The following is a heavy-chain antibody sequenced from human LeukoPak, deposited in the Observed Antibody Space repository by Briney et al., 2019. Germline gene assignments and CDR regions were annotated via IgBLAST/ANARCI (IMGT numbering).Heavy chain of an antibody. CDR2: IYTSGST. D-gene: IGHD2-2*01. Sequence: PETLSLTCTVSGASISSYYWTWIRQPAGKGLEWIGRIYTSGSTNYNPSLKSRVAMSVDTSKNQFSLKLSSVTAADTAVYCCARLSADSSSSRGFDYWGQGTLVTVSS. J-gene: IGHJ4*02. CDR3: ARLSADSSSSRGFDY. CDR1: GASISSYY. V-gene: IGHV4-4*07.